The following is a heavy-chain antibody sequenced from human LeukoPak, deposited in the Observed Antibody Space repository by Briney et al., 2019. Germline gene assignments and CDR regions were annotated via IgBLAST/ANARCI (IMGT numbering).Heavy chain of an antibody. CDR3: ARDRAAAMEYYYMDV. Sequence: GGSLRLSCAASGFTFSNYGMHWVRQAPGKGLEWVALISYDGTNESYPDSVKGRFTISRDNSKNTLYLQINSLRAEDTAVYYCARDRAAAMEYYYMDVWGQGTLVTVSS. J-gene: IGHJ6*03. V-gene: IGHV3-30*03. CDR1: GFTFSNYG. CDR2: ISYDGTNE. D-gene: IGHD2-2*01.